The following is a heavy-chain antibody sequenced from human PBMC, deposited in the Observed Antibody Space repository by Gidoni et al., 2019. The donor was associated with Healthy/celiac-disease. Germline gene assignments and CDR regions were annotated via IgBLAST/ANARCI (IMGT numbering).Heavy chain of an antibody. Sequence: QVQLQESGPGLVKPSETLSLTCTVSGGSISSYYWSWIRQPPGKGLEWIGYIYYSGSTNYNPSLKSRVTISVDTSKNQFSLKLSSVTAADTAVYYCARAEAAMDYFDYWGQGTLVTVSS. V-gene: IGHV4-59*01. J-gene: IGHJ4*02. D-gene: IGHD5-18*01. CDR2: IYYSGST. CDR1: GGSISSYY. CDR3: ARAEAAMDYFDY.